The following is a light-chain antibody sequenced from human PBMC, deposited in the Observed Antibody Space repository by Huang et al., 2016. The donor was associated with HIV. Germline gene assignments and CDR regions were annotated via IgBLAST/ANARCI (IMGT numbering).Light chain of an antibody. J-gene: IGKJ4*01. CDR1: QGIGTY. CDR2: DVS. V-gene: IGKV3-11*01. Sequence: EIVLTQSPVTLSLSPGDRATLSCRASQGIGTYLAWYQQKSGQAPRLLIYDVSNRDAGVPARFSASGYETDFTLTIASLDPDDFAIYHCQQRSKWPLTFGGGTKVEMK. CDR3: QQRSKWPLT.